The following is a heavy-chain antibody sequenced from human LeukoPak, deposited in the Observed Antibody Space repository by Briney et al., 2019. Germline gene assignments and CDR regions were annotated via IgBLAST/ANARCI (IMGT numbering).Heavy chain of an antibody. Sequence: PGGSLRLSCAASGFTFSSYWMHWVRQAPGKGLVWVSRINSDGSSTSYADSVKGRFTISRDNAKNTLYLQMNSLRAEDTAVYYCARDLYGDYEYNWFDPWGQGTQVTVSS. V-gene: IGHV3-74*01. D-gene: IGHD4-17*01. CDR2: INSDGSST. J-gene: IGHJ5*02. CDR1: GFTFSSYW. CDR3: ARDLYGDYEYNWFDP.